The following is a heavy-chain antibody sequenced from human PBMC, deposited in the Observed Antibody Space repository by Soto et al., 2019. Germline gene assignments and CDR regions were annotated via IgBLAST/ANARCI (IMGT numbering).Heavy chain of an antibody. V-gene: IGHV3-23*01. CDR3: ARRGSGSYDY. CDR2: ISGSGGST. Sequence: EVQLLESGGGLVQPGGSLRLSCAASGFTFSSYAMRWVRQAPVKGLEWVSAISGSGGSTYYADSVKGRFTISRDNSKNTMYLQMNSLGAEDTAVYYCARRGSGSYDYWGREPWSPSPQ. D-gene: IGHD1-26*01. J-gene: IGHJ4*02. CDR1: GFTFSSYA.